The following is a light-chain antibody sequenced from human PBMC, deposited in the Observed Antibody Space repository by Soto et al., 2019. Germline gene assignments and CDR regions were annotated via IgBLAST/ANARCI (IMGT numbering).Light chain of an antibody. J-gene: IGKJ1*01. CDR2: DAS. CDR3: QQCYMGWT. CDR1: QSIGRF. Sequence: DIQMTQSPSTLSTSVGDRVSITFRASQSIGRFLAWYQHQPGKAPKLLIYDASTLESGVPSRLSGTGSGTEFTFSITSLQPEDFGTYYCQQCYMGWTFGQGTKVDIK. V-gene: IGKV1-5*01.